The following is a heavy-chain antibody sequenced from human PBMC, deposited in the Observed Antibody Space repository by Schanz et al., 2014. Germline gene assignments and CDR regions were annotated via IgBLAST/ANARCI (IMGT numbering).Heavy chain of an antibody. V-gene: IGHV3-48*01. J-gene: IGHJ4*02. CDR2: INTGGDST. CDR3: ARGGPAYYFDD. CDR1: GFGFSSYS. Sequence: EVQLVQSGGGLVQPGGSLRLSCAASGFGFSSYSMNWVRQAPGKGLEWVSSINTGGDSTYYADSVKGRFTISRDNSKNTVYIQMNSLRAEDTAVYYCARGGPAYYFDDWGQGTLVTVSS.